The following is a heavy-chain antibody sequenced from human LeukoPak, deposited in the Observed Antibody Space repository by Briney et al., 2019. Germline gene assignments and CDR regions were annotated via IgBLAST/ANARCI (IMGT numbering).Heavy chain of an antibody. J-gene: IGHJ4*02. V-gene: IGHV3-48*03. D-gene: IGHD5-12*01. CDR3: ARGSWGIVATIRYYFDY. CDR2: ISSSGSTI. CDR1: GFTFSSYE. Sequence: PGGSLRLSCAASGFTFSSYEMNWVRQAPGKGLEWVSYISSSGSTIYYADSVKGRFTISRDNAKNSLYLQMNSLRGEDTAVYYCARGSWGIVATIRYYFDYWGQGTLVTVSS.